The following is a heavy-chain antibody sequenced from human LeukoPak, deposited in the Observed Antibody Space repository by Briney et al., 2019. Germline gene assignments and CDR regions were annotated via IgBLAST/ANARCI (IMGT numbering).Heavy chain of an antibody. D-gene: IGHD6-19*01. V-gene: IGHV4-59*01. CDR3: ARAGRVAAPRNWFDP. J-gene: IGHJ5*02. CDR2: IYYSGST. Sequence: SETLSLTCTVSGGSISSYYWSWIRQPPGKGLEWIGYIYYSGSTNYNPSLKSRDTISVDTSKNQFSLKLSSVTAADTAVYYCARAGRVAAPRNWFDPWGQGTLVTVSS. CDR1: GGSISSYY.